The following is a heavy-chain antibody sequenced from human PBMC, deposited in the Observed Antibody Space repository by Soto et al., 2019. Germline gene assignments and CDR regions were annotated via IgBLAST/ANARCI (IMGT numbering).Heavy chain of an antibody. Sequence: PSETLSLTCSASGDSISSVDYFWAWIRQPPGQALEYIGYIYKSATTYYNPSFESRVAISLDTSKSQFSLNVTSVTAADTAVYFCARGRYCLTGRCFPNWFDSWDQGTLVTVSS. V-gene: IGHV4-30-4*01. CDR3: ARGRYCLTGRCFPNWFDS. CDR1: GDSISSVDYF. CDR2: IYKSATT. D-gene: IGHD2-15*01. J-gene: IGHJ5*01.